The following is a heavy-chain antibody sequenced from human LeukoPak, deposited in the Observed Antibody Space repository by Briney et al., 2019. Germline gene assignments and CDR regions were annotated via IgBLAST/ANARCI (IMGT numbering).Heavy chain of an antibody. D-gene: IGHD3-22*01. CDR3: ARGYYYDSSGAFDI. V-gene: IGHV3-33*01. CDR2: IWYDGSNK. J-gene: IGHJ3*02. CDR1: GFTFGSYG. Sequence: GRSLRLSCAASGFTFGSYGMHWVRQAPGKGLEWVAVIWYDGSNKYYADSVKGRFTISRDNSKNTLYLQMNSLRAEDTAVYYCARGYYYDSSGAFDIWGQGTMVTVSS.